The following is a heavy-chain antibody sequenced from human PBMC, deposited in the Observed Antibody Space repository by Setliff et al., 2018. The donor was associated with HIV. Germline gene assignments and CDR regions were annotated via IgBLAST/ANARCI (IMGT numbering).Heavy chain of an antibody. CDR1: GYIFADFY. Sequence: GASVKVSCKASGYIFADFYLHWVRQAPGQGLEWMGWINPHSGDTNYAQKFQDRVTMTRDTSVNIAYMQLSRLRSDDTAVYYCARAPTLFGVGYYYYFGMDVWGQGTTVTVSS. V-gene: IGHV1-2*02. CDR3: ARAPTLFGVGYYYYFGMDV. D-gene: IGHD3-3*01. J-gene: IGHJ6*02. CDR2: INPHSGDT.